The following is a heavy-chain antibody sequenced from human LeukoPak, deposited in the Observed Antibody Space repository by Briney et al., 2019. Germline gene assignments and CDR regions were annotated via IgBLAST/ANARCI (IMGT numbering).Heavy chain of an antibody. J-gene: IGHJ3*02. D-gene: IGHD1-7*01. Sequence: ASVKVSCKASGGTFSSYAISWVRQAPGQGLEWMGGIIPIFGTANYAQKFQGRVTITADESTSTAYMELSSLRSEDTAVYYCAARYNWNYGHHAFDIWGQGTMVTVSS. CDR2: IIPIFGTA. V-gene: IGHV1-69*13. CDR1: GGTFSSYA. CDR3: AARYNWNYGHHAFDI.